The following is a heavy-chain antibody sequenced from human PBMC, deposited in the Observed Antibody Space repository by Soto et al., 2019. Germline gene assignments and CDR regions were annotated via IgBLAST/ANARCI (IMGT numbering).Heavy chain of an antibody. Sequence: GESLKISCKGSGYSFTSYWIGWVRQMPGKGLEWMGIIYPGDSDTRYSPSFQGQVTISADKSISTAYLQWSSLKALDTAMYYCARRADGRQQLWFPSYYYYGMDVWGQGTTVTVSS. CDR2: IYPGDSDT. J-gene: IGHJ6*02. V-gene: IGHV5-51*01. CDR1: GYSFTSYW. CDR3: ARRADGRQQLWFPSYYYYGMDV. D-gene: IGHD5-18*01.